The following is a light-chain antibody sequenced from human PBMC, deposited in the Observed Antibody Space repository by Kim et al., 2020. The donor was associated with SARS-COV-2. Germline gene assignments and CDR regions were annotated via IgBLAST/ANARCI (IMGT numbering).Light chain of an antibody. CDR1: NLRTYY. V-gene: IGLV3-19*01. J-gene: IGLJ2*01. Sequence: ALEQTFMVTGQGDNLRTYYASWYQQKPGQAPVLVIYGKNNRPSGIPDRFSGSSSGNTASLTITGAQAEDESDYYCNSRDSSGNHLVFGGGTQLTVL. CDR3: NSRDSSGNHLV. CDR2: GKN.